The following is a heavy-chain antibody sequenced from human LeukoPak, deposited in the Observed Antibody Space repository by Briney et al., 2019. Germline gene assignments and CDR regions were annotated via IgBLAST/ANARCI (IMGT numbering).Heavy chain of an antibody. J-gene: IGHJ3*02. CDR2: IVTSSDYI. CDR1: GFTFSTYS. D-gene: IGHD3-10*01. CDR3: ARGRSITILRGVAISDGFDI. V-gene: IGHV3-21*06. Sequence: KPGGSLRLSCAASGFTFSTYSMNWVRQAPGKGLEWVSSIVTSSDYIYYAGSLKGRFTISRDNAENSLYLHMNSLRPDDTAVYYCARGRSITILRGVAISDGFDIWGQGTKVTVS.